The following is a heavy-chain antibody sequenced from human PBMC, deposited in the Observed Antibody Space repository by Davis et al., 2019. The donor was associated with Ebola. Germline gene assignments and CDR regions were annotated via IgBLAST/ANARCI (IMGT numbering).Heavy chain of an antibody. CDR2: ISSSSSTI. Sequence: GESLKISCAASGFTFSSYSMNWVRQAPGKGLEWVSYISSSSSTIYYADSVKGRFTISRDNAKNSLYLQMNSLRDEDTAVYYCARAALWFGELLLYYGMDVWGQGTTVTVSS. D-gene: IGHD3-10*01. CDR3: ARAALWFGELLLYYGMDV. V-gene: IGHV3-48*02. CDR1: GFTFSSYS. J-gene: IGHJ6*02.